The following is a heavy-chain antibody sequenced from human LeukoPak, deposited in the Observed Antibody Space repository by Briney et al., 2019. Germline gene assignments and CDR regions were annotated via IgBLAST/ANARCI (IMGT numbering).Heavy chain of an antibody. Sequence: PGGSLRLSCAASGFTFSSYSMNWVRQAPGKGLEWVSYISSSSSTIYYADSVKGRFTISRDNAKNSLYLQMNSLRAEDTAVYYCASLGYSSSFNYYYYYYTDVWGKGTTVTVSS. CDR1: GFTFSSYS. CDR2: ISSSSSTI. V-gene: IGHV3-48*01. J-gene: IGHJ6*03. CDR3: ASLGYSSSFNYYYYYYTDV. D-gene: IGHD6-6*01.